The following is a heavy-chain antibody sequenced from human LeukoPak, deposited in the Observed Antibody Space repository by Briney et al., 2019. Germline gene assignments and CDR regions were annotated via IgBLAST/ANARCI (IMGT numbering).Heavy chain of an antibody. CDR2: ISSNSSTI. V-gene: IGHV3-48*01. D-gene: IGHD3-3*01. J-gene: IGHJ4*03. Sequence: GGSLRLSCAASGFTFSSYSMNWVRQAPGKGLECVSYISSNSSTIYYADSVKGRFTISRDNAKNSLYLQMNSMNAEVKSGSYYAREYCDFRSGPAGYFDYWGQGTLVTVSS. CDR1: GFTFSSYS. CDR3: AREYCDFRSGPAGYFDY.